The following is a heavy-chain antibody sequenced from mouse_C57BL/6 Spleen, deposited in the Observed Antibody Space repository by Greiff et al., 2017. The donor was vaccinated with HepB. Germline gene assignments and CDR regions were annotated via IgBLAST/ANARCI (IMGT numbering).Heavy chain of an antibody. CDR3: TRSVYYGSSYEAY. J-gene: IGHJ3*01. D-gene: IGHD1-1*01. V-gene: IGHV1-15*01. CDR2: IDPETGGT. Sequence: VQLQQSGAELVRPGASVTLSCKASGYTFTDYEMHWVKQTPVHGLEWIGAIDPETGGTAYNQKFKGKAILTADKSSSTAYMELRSLTSEDSAVYYCTRSVYYGSSYEAYWGQGTLVTVSA. CDR1: GYTFTDYE.